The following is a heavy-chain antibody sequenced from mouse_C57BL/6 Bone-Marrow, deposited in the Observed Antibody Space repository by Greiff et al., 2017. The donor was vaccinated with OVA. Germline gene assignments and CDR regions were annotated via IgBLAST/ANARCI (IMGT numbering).Heavy chain of an antibody. Sequence: QVQLKQSGAELVKPGASVKISCKASGYAFSSYWMNWVKQRPGKGLEWIGQISHGDGDTPYHGKFTGKATLTADKSSSTAYMQLSSRTSEDSAVYFCARGAYWGQGTLVTVSA. J-gene: IGHJ3*01. CDR2: ISHGDGDT. V-gene: IGHV1-80*01. CDR1: GYAFSSYW. CDR3: ARGAY.